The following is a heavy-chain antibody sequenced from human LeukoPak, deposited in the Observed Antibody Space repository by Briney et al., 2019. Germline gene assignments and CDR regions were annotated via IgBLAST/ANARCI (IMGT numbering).Heavy chain of an antibody. CDR3: ARHRRHGGNFGLDY. CDR2: IYYSGST. J-gene: IGHJ4*02. Sequence: SETLSLTCTVSGGSISSYYWSWIRQPPGKGLEWIGYIYYSGSTNYNPSLKSRVTISVDTSKNQFSLKLSSVTAADTAVYYCARHRRHGGNFGLDYWGQGTLVTVSS. D-gene: IGHD4-23*01. V-gene: IGHV4-59*08. CDR1: GGSISSYY.